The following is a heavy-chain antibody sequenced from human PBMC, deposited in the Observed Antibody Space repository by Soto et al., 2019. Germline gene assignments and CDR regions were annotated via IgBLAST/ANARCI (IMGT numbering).Heavy chain of an antibody. Sequence: GGSLRLSCAASGFTFSSYAMSWVRQAPGKGLEWVSGIVASGDNRDYADSVKGRFTISRDNSKNTLFLQMHSLRAEDMAVYYCAKAQRDGGKVYYYYMDVWGKGTTVTVSS. CDR1: GFTFSSYA. CDR3: AKAQRDGGKVYYYYMDV. V-gene: IGHV3-23*01. J-gene: IGHJ6*03. D-gene: IGHD2-15*01. CDR2: IVASGDNR.